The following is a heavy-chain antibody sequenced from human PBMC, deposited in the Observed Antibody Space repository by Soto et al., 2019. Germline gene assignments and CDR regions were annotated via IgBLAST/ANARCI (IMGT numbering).Heavy chain of an antibody. CDR2: ISGSGGST. V-gene: IGHV3-23*01. D-gene: IGHD3-22*01. CDR1: GFTFSSYA. CDR3: AKASITTEKSDY. Sequence: EVQLLESGGGLVQSGGSLRLSCAASGFTFSSYAMSWVRQAPGKGLEWVAAISGSGGSTYYADSVKGRFTISRDNSKNTLYLQMNSLRAEDTAVYYCAKASITTEKSDYWCQGTLVTVSS. J-gene: IGHJ4*02.